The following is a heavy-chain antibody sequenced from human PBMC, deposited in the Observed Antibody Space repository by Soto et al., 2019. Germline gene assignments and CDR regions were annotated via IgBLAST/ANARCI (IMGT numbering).Heavy chain of an antibody. D-gene: IGHD6-6*01. CDR3: ARDRAAARRSYYGMDV. J-gene: IGHJ6*02. Sequence: PGGSLRLSCAASGFTFSSYGMHWVRQAPGKGLEWVAVIWYDGSNKYYADSVKGRFTISRDNSKNTLYLQMNSLRAEDTAVYYCARDRAAARRSYYGMDVWGQGTTVTVSS. CDR2: IWYDGSNK. CDR1: GFTFSSYG. V-gene: IGHV3-33*01.